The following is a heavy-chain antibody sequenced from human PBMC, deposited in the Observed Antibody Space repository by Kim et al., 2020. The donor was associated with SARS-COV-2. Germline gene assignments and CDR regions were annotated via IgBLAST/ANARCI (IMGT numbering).Heavy chain of an antibody. Sequence: QGFTGRFVFSLDTSVSTAYLQISSLKAEDTAVYYCARAFDTAMPNEDFDYWGQGTLVTVSS. V-gene: IGHV7-4-1*02. CDR3: ARAFDTAMPNEDFDY. J-gene: IGHJ4*02. D-gene: IGHD5-18*01.